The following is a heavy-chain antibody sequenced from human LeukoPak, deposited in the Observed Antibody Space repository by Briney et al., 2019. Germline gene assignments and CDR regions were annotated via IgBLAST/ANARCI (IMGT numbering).Heavy chain of an antibody. Sequence: PGGSLRLSCAASGFTFSSYWMSWVRQAPGKGLEWVANIKQDGSEKYHVDSVKGRFTISRDNAKNSLYLQMNSLRAEDTAVYYCARPLLGYCSSTSCYRRSAAFDIWGQGTMVTVSS. D-gene: IGHD2-2*01. CDR3: ARPLLGYCSSTSCYRRSAAFDI. CDR1: GFTFSSYW. J-gene: IGHJ3*02. CDR2: IKQDGSEK. V-gene: IGHV3-7*01.